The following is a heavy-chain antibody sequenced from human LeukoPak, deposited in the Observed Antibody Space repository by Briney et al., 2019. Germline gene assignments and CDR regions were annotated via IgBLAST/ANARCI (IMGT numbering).Heavy chain of an antibody. D-gene: IGHD1-26*01. J-gene: IGHJ3*02. CDR2: ISAYNGNT. CDR3: ARDGSGGGSYYSNDAFDI. Sequence: ASVKVSCKASGYTFTSYGISWARQAPGQGLEWKGWISAYNGNTNYAQKLQGRVTMTTDTSTSTAYMELRSLRSDDTAVYYCARDGSGGGSYYSNDAFDIWGQGTMVTVSS. CDR1: GYTFTSYG. V-gene: IGHV1-18*01.